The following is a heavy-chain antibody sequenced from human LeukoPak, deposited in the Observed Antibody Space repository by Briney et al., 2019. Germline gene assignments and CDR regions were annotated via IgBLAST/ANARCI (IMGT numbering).Heavy chain of an antibody. CDR3: ARDNGSSSREYGYYYYMDV. Sequence: GGSLRLSCAASGFTFSSYSMNWVRQAPGKGLEWVSSISSSSSYIYYADSVKGRFTISRDNAKNSLYLQMNSLRAEDTAVYYCARDNGSSSREYGYYYYMDVWGKGTTVTVSS. D-gene: IGHD6-6*01. V-gene: IGHV3-21*01. CDR1: GFTFSSYS. J-gene: IGHJ6*03. CDR2: ISSSSSYI.